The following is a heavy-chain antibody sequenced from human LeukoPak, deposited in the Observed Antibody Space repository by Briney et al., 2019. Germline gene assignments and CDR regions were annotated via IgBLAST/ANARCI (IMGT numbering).Heavy chain of an antibody. Sequence: PSETLSLTCTVSGGSISNYYWSWIRQPAGKGLEWIGRIYTSGSTNYNPSLMSRVSMSVDTSKNQFSLKLTSVTAADTAVYYCARAVSIAAAATIHDYWGQGTLVTVSS. D-gene: IGHD6-13*01. CDR2: IYTSGST. J-gene: IGHJ4*02. CDR3: ARAVSIAAAATIHDY. CDR1: GGSISNYY. V-gene: IGHV4-4*07.